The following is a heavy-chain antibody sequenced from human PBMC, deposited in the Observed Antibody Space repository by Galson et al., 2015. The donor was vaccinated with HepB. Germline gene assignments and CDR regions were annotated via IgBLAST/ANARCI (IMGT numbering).Heavy chain of an antibody. V-gene: IGHV3-7*03. Sequence: SLRLSCAASGFSFSDYWMSWIRQAPGKRPEWVAHIRYDEYEYYYADFVTGRFTISRDNARNSVFLQMSSLRRDDTAVYYCVRDRTYTGGNFVDFWGQGALVTVSS. D-gene: IGHD3-16*01. CDR2: IRYDEYEY. CDR3: VRDRTYTGGNFVDF. J-gene: IGHJ4*02. CDR1: GFSFSDYW.